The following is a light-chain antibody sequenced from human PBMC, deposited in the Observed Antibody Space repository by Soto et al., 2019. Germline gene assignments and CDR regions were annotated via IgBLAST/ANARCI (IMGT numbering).Light chain of an antibody. V-gene: IGLV2-14*01. Sequence: QSALTQPASVSGSPGQSITISCTGTSSDVGGYNYVSWYQQHPGKAPKLMIYEVSNRPSGVSNRFSASKSGNTASLTISGLQAEDEADYYCNSYTSSRSYVVFGGGTKLNVL. CDR2: EVS. J-gene: IGLJ2*01. CDR3: NSYTSSRSYVV. CDR1: SSDVGGYNY.